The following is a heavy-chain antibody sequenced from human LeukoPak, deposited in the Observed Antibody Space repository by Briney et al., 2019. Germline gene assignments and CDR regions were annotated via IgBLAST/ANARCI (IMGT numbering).Heavy chain of an antibody. CDR2: IIPIFGTA. J-gene: IGHJ5*02. Sequence: SVKVSCKASGGTFSSYAISWVRQAPGQGLEWMGGIIPIFGTANYAQKFQGRVTITADESTSTAYMELSSLRSEDTAVYYCARALVVPAAPNNWFDPWGQGTLVTVSS. D-gene: IGHD2-2*01. CDR1: GGTFSSYA. CDR3: ARALVVPAAPNNWFDP. V-gene: IGHV1-69*13.